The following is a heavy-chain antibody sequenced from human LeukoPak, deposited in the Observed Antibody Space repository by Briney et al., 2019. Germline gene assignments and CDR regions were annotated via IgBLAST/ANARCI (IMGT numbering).Heavy chain of an antibody. D-gene: IGHD2-2*01. J-gene: IGHJ4*02. CDR3: AKDGFCSSTSCYPNHFDS. CDR2: ISNDGNNK. CDR1: GFTFSHYA. Sequence: GGSLRLSCAASGFTFSHYAMHWVRQAPGKGLEWVALISNDGNNKYYADSVRGRFTISRDNSENTLDLQMNSLRADDTAVYFCAKDGFCSSTSCYPNHFDSWGQGTLVTVSS. V-gene: IGHV3-30*18.